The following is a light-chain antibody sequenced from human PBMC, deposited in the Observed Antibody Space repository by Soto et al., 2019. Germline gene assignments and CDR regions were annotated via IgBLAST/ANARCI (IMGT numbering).Light chain of an antibody. Sequence: EIVLTQSPGTLSLSPGERATLSCRASQRVSNNYLAWYQQTPGQAPRLLIYSASSRATDVPDRFSGSGSGPDFTLTISRLEPEDLAVYYCHQYSSSPNTFGQGTKVEIK. V-gene: IGKV3-20*01. CDR2: SAS. CDR3: HQYSSSPNT. CDR1: QRVSNNY. J-gene: IGKJ2*01.